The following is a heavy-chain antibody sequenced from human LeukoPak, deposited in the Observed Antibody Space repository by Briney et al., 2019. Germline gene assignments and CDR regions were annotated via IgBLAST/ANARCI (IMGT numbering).Heavy chain of an antibody. CDR1: GYTLTELS. CDR2: FDPEDGET. V-gene: IGHV1-24*01. D-gene: IGHD3-22*01. J-gene: IGHJ4*02. CDR3: ATVGLRYYDSSFDY. Sequence: PGASVKVSCKVSGYTLTELSMHWVRQAPGKGLEWMGGFDPEDGETIYAQKFQGRVTMTEDTFTDTAYMELSSLRSEDTAVYYCATVGLRYYDSSFDYWGQGTLVTVSS.